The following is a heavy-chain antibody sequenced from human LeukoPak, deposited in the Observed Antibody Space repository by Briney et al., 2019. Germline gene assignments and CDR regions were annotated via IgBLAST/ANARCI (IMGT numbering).Heavy chain of an antibody. CDR1: GFAFKSYA. J-gene: IGHJ6*02. CDR3: ARDSDITINYYYYGMDV. D-gene: IGHD3-10*01. V-gene: IGHV3-21*01. Sequence: PGGSLRLSCAASGFAFKSYAMTWVRQAPGKGLEWVSSISSSSSYIYYADSVKGRFTISRDNAKNSLYLQMNSLRAEDTAVCYCARDSDITINYYYYGMDVWGQGTTVTVSS. CDR2: ISSSSSYI.